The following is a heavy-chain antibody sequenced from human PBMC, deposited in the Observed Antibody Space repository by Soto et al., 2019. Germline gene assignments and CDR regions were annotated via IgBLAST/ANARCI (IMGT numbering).Heavy chain of an antibody. D-gene: IGHD1-26*01. J-gene: IGHJ4*02. Sequence: QITLKESGPTLVKPTQTLTLTCTFSGFSLTTSGVGVGWIRQPPGKALEWLALIFWDDDKRYSPSLKTRLSITKDTSKNQVVLTMTNVDPVDTGTYYCAHGRIGDFDYWGQGTLVTVSS. CDR2: IFWDDDK. V-gene: IGHV2-5*02. CDR1: GFSLTTSGVG. CDR3: AHGRIGDFDY.